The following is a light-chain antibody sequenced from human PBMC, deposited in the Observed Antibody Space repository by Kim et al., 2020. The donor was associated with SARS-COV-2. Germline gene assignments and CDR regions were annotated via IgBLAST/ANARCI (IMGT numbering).Light chain of an antibody. J-gene: IGKJ4*01. CDR1: QGISSN. Sequence: IQLTQSPSSLSPSVGDTVTITCRASQGISSNLAWYQQRPGKAPSLLIYSAFTLHSGVPSRFSGSGSGTDFTLTITSLQPEDFATYHCQQHQSFPLTFGGGTKVDIK. CDR3: QQHQSFPLT. CDR2: SAF. V-gene: IGKV1-9*01.